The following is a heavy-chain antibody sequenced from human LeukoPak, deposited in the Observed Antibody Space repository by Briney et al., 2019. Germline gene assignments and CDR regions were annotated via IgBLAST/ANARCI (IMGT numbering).Heavy chain of an antibody. Sequence: AGVKVSRMASGYSFTSTGISWVRAAPGQGRGWVGWISAYHGNTNYAQKLQGRVTRTTDTSTSTAYMELRSLRSDDAAVYYCARVTSYDYYDSSGYFRYGGQGTLVTVSS. V-gene: IGHV1-18*01. CDR1: GYSFTSTG. D-gene: IGHD3-22*01. CDR3: ARVTSYDYYDSSGYFRY. CDR2: ISAYHGNT. J-gene: IGHJ4*02.